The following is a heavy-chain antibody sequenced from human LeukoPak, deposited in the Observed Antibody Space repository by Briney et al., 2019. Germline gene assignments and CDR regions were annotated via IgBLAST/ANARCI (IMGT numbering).Heavy chain of an antibody. V-gene: IGHV3-15*01. CDR2: ITSKSAGGTV. J-gene: IGHJ4*02. D-gene: IGHD6-19*01. CDR1: GFTFSDAW. CDR3: TSYGTSAWWYPH. Sequence: GGSLRLSCAASGFTFSDAWMSWVRQAPGKGLEWVGRITSKSAGGTVDYSAPVKGRFTISRDDSNNTLDLQMSSLKTEDTAIYYCTSYGTSAWWYPHWGQGTLVTVSS.